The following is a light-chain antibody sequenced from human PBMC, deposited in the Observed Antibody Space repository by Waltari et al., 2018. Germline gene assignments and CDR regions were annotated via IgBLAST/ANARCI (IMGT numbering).Light chain of an antibody. CDR3: MQTLHLRYT. V-gene: IGKV2-28*01. Sequence: DIVMTQSPLSLPVTPGEPASTPCRSSQSLLNSDGYNFLDWYLQKPGQSPQLLIYLGSDRASGVPDRFSGSGSGTDFTLKISRVEAEDVGVYYCMQTLHLRYTFGQGTKLEIK. CDR2: LGS. J-gene: IGKJ2*01. CDR1: QSLLNSDGYNF.